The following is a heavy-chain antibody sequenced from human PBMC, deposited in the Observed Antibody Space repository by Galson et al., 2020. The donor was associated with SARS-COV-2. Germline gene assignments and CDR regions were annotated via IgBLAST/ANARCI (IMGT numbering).Heavy chain of an antibody. J-gene: IGHJ2*01. CDR2: IWYDGSNK. Sequence: GGSLRLSCAASGFTFSSYCMHWVRQAPGKGLELVAVIWYDGSNKYYADSVKGRFTISRDNSKNTLYLQMNSLRAEDTAVYYCARGVYGSGSPLLNWYFDLWGRGTLVTVSS. CDR3: ARGVYGSGSPLLNWYFDL. CDR1: GFTFSSYC. V-gene: IGHV3-33*01. D-gene: IGHD3-10*01.